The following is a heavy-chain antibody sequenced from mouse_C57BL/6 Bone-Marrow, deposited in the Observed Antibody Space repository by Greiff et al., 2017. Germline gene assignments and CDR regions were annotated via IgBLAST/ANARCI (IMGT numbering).Heavy chain of an antibody. V-gene: IGHV1-64*01. CDR2: IHPNSGST. Sequence: VQLQQPGAELVKPVASVKLSCKASGYTFTSYWMHWVKQRPGQGLEWIGMIHPNSGSTNYNEKFKSKATLTVDKSSSTAYMQLSSLTSEDSAVYYCARSPYSDWYFDVWGTGTTFTVSS. D-gene: IGHD2-12*01. J-gene: IGHJ1*03. CDR1: GYTFTSYW. CDR3: ARSPYSDWYFDV.